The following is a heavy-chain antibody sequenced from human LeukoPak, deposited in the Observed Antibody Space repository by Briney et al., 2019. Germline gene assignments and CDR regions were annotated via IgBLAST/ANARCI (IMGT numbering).Heavy chain of an antibody. CDR3: AREYSSGFFDY. CDR2: IYYSAST. CDR1: GGSISSYY. D-gene: IGHD3-22*01. Sequence: SETLSLTCTVSGGSISSYYWSWIRQPPGKGLEWIGYIYYSASTNYNPSLKSRVTISVDTSKNQFSLKLSSVTAADTAVYYCAREYSSGFFDYWGQGTLVTVSS. J-gene: IGHJ4*02. V-gene: IGHV4-59*01.